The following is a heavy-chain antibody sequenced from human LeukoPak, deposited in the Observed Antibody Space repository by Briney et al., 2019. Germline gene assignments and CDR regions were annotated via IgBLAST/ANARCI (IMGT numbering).Heavy chain of an antibody. CDR1: GFTFSSYG. J-gene: IGHJ4*02. CDR3: AKNRVRLWVEIDY. D-gene: IGHD5-18*01. Sequence: PGGSLRLSCAASGFTFSSYGMHWVRQAPGKGLEWVAFIRYDGSNEYHADSVKGRFTISRDNSRNTLSLQMNSLRAEDTAVYYCAKNRVRLWVEIDYWGQGALVTVSS. CDR2: IRYDGSNE. V-gene: IGHV3-30*02.